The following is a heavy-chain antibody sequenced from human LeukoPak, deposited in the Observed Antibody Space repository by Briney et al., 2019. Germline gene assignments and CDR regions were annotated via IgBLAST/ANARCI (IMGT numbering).Heavy chain of an antibody. CDR3: ARITYDFWSGYYMPDDP. J-gene: IGHJ5*02. CDR1: GYTFTNYG. Sequence: ASVKASCKASGYTFTNYGISWVRQAPGQGLEWMGWISIYNGNTDYAQKLRGRVTMTTDTSTSTAYMELRSLRSDDTAVYYCARITYDFWSGYYMPDDPWGQGTLVTVSS. CDR2: ISIYNGNT. D-gene: IGHD3-3*01. V-gene: IGHV1-18*01.